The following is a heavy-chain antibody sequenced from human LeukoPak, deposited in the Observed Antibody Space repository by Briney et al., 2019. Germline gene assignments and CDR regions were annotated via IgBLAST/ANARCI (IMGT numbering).Heavy chain of an antibody. CDR1: GGSVSSDPNV. D-gene: IGHD5-18*01. Sequence: SETLSLTCAVSGGSVSSDPNVWSWIRQPPGKGLEWIGYSRRSTNYNPPLKSRVTISVDTSKNQFSLKLSSVTAADTAVYYCASRDTATGLDWGQGTLVTVSS. J-gene: IGHJ4*02. CDR2: SRRST. V-gene: IGHV4-61*01. CDR3: ASRDTATGLD.